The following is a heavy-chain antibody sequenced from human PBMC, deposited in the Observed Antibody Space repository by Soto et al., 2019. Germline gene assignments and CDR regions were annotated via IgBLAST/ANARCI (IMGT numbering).Heavy chain of an antibody. V-gene: IGHV4-59*01. CDR3: ARCSGGWPPRCDD. CDR2: IDYSWRN. J-gene: IGHJ4*01. D-gene: IGHD6-19*01. Sequence: QVQLQESGPGLVKPSETLSLNCTGSGGPISSYYWSWIRQSPGKGLEWIGYIDYSWRNTYNPFHKGSVAGSVDTSTNQFSLELSSVPAADTAVYYCARCSGGWPPRCDDWGHGNLGTVS. CDR1: GGPISSYY.